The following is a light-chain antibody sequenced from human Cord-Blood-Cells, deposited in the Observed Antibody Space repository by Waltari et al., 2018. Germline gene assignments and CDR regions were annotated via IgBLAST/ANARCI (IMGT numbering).Light chain of an antibody. Sequence: DIPMTQSPSTLSASVGDRFTITCRASQSISSRLAWYQQKPAKAPKLLIYDASSLESGVPSRCSGSGSGTEFTLTISSLQADDFATYYCQQYNSYWTFGQGTKVEIK. CDR2: DAS. J-gene: IGKJ1*01. CDR1: QSISSR. V-gene: IGKV1-5*01. CDR3: QQYNSYWT.